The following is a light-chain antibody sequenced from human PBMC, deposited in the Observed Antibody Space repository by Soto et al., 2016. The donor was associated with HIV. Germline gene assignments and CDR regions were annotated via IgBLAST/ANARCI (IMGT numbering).Light chain of an antibody. Sequence: SYELTQPPSVSVAPGKTARITCGGNNIGSKSVHRYQQKPGQAPVLVVYEDSDRPSGIPERFSGSNSGNTATLTISRVEAGDEADYYCQVWDSSSDHLVVFGGGTKLTVL. V-gene: IGLV3-21*03. CDR1: NIGSKS. CDR3: QVWDSSSDHLVV. J-gene: IGLJ2*01. CDR2: EDS.